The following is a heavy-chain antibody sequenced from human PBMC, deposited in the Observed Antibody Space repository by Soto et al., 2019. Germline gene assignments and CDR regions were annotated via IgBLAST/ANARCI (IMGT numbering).Heavy chain of an antibody. CDR1: GGSISSGGYF. V-gene: IGHV4-31*03. CDR2: TYYSGIT. J-gene: IGHJ5*02. D-gene: IGHD5-18*01. CDR3: ARGRPDTALIAS. Sequence: PSETLSLTCTVSGGSISSGGYFWSWIRQHPGKGLEWIGYTYYSGITYYNPSLKSRATISIDASNNQFSLKLSSVTAADTAVYYGARGRPDTALIASWGQGTLVTVSS.